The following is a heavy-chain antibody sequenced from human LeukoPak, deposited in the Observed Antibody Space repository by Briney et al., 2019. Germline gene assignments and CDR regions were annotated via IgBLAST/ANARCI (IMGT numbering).Heavy chain of an antibody. J-gene: IGHJ1*01. CDR3: ARQNPPH. Sequence: SETLSLTCTVSGGSISSGDYYWSWIRQPPGKGLEWIGHVYYSGSTYYNPSLKSRVTISVDTSKNQFSLKLSSVTAADTAVYYCARQNPPHWGQGTLVTVSS. CDR2: VYYSGST. CDR1: GGSISSGDYY. V-gene: IGHV4-39*01.